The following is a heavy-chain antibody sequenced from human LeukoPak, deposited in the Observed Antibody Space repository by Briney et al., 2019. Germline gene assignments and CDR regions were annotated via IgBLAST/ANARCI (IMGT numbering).Heavy chain of an antibody. D-gene: IGHD2-15*01. J-gene: IGHJ4*02. CDR1: GFTFSNYA. V-gene: IGHV3-23*01. CDR2: ISGSGART. Sequence: GGSLRLSCEVYGFTFSNYAMSWVRQAPGKGLEWVSAISGSGARTFYADSVRGRFTISRDNSKNTLYLQMNSLRAEDTAVYYCASRHCSGGGCYFAGADPFDYWGQGTLVTVSS. CDR3: ASRHCSGGGCYFAGADPFDY.